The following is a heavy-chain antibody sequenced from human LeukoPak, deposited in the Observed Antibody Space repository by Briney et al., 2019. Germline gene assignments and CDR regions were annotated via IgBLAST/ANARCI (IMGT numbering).Heavy chain of an antibody. V-gene: IGHV7-4-1*02. CDR3: ARARYCSSTSCYANSP. CDR2: INTNTGNP. CDR1: GYTFTSYG. Sequence: GASVKVSCKASGYTFTSYGISWVRQAPGQGLEWMGWINTNTGNPTYAQGFTGRFVFSLDTSVSTAYLQISSLKAEDTAVYYCARARYCSSTSCYANSPWGQGTLVTVSS. D-gene: IGHD2-2*01. J-gene: IGHJ4*02.